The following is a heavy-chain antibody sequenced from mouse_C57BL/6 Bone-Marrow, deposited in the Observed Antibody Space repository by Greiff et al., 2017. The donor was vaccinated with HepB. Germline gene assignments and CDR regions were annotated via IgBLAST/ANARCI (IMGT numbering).Heavy chain of an antibody. Sequence: DVKLVESEGGLVQPGSSMKLSCTASGFTFSDYYMAWVRQVPEKGLEWVANINYDGSSTYYLDSLKSRFIISRDNAKNILYLQMSSLKSEDTATYYCARVNTTVAFDYWGQGTTLTVSS. J-gene: IGHJ2*01. CDR3: ARVNTTVAFDY. V-gene: IGHV5-16*01. D-gene: IGHD1-1*01. CDR1: GFTFSDYY. CDR2: INYDGSST.